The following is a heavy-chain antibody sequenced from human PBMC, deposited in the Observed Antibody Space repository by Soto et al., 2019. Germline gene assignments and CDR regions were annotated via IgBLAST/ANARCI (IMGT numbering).Heavy chain of an antibody. V-gene: IGHV6-1*01. J-gene: IGHJ6*01. CDR2: TYYRSKLYT. CDR3: ARSTYYHHGMEV. Sequence: SQTLSLTCAISGDSVSSNSAAWNSISQSPSRGLEGLGRTYYRSKLYTDYAVSVKSRITINPDTSKNQFSLQLTSVTPEDTAVYCCARSTYYHHGMEVWEQ. CDR1: GDSVSSNSAA.